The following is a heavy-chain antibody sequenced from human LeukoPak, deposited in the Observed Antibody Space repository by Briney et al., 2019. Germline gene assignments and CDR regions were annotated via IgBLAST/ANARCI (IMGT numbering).Heavy chain of an antibody. Sequence: GGSLRLSCAASGFTFSNYWMNWVRQAPGKGLEWVAHINQDGSEKKNVDSVKGRFTISRDNAKNSLYLQMSSLGAEDSAVYYCARDLGGRAYDYYGMDVWGQGTTVIVSS. V-gene: IGHV3-7*03. CDR3: ARDLGGRAYDYYGMDV. CDR2: INQDGSEK. J-gene: IGHJ6*02. CDR1: GFTFSNYW.